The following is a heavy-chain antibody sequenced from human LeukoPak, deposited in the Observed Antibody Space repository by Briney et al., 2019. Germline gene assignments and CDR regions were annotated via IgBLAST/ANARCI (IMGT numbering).Heavy chain of an antibody. D-gene: IGHD3-22*01. J-gene: IGHJ3*01. Sequence: GGSLRLSCAASGFTLIDYYMTWIRQAPGKGLEWVSYISGNGRTIYYADSVKGRFTISRDNTKNSLSLQMHSLRAEDTAVYYCAGDQGFAYDLDAFNVWGQGTMVTVSS. V-gene: IGHV3-11*01. CDR3: AGDQGFAYDLDAFNV. CDR1: GFTLIDYY. CDR2: ISGNGRTI.